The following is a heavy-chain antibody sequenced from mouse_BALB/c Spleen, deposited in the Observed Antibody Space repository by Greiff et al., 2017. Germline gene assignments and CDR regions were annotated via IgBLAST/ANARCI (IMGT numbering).Heavy chain of an antibody. D-gene: IGHD1-2*01. J-gene: IGHJ1*01. V-gene: IGHV5-17*02. CDR1: GFTFSSFG. Sequence: EVKLVESGGGLVQPGGSRKLSCAASGFTFSSFGMHWVRQAPEKGLEWVAYISSGSSTIYYADTVKGRFTISRDNPTNTLFLQMTSLRSEDTAVYYCARWDYGGYFDVWGEGTTVTVSS. CDR3: ARWDYGGYFDV. CDR2: ISSGSSTI.